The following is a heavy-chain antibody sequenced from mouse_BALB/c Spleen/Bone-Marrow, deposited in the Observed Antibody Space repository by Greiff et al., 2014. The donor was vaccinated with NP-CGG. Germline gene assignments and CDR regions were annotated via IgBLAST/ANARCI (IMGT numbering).Heavy chain of an antibody. CDR1: GYTFTSYW. Sequence: VQLVESGAELVKPGASVKLSCKASGYTFTSYWMPWVKQRPGQGLEWIGKINPSNGRTNYNEKFKSKTTLTVDKSSSTAYMQLSSLTSEDSAVYYCAGPFDYWGQGTTLTVSS. V-gene: IGHV1S81*02. J-gene: IGHJ2*01. CDR3: AGPFDY. CDR2: INPSNGRT.